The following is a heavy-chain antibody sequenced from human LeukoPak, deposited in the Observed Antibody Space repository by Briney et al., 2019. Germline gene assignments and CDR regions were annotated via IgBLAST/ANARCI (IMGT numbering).Heavy chain of an antibody. CDR2: IYYSGTS. Sequence: SETLSLTCTVSGDSVSSHYWNWIRQPPGKGLEYTGLIYYSGTSECNPSLKSRVTMSVDTSDNQFSLKLTSMTAADTALYCCARARAVAQVGGYSYHPWDVWGQGTTVTVSS. D-gene: IGHD5-18*01. CDR1: GDSVSSHY. V-gene: IGHV4-59*08. CDR3: ARARAVAQVGGYSYHPWDV. J-gene: IGHJ6*02.